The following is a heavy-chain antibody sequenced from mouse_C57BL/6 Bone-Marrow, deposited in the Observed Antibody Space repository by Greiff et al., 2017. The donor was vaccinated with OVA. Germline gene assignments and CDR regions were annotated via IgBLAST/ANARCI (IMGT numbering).Heavy chain of an antibody. D-gene: IGHD2-10*02. CDR2: IWSGGST. V-gene: IGHV2-2*01. CDR1: GFSLTSYG. J-gene: IGHJ4*01. CDR3: ARKGYGYAIDY. Sequence: QVQLQQSGPGLVQPSQSLSITCTVSGFSLTSYGVHWVRQSPGKGLEWLGVIWSGGSTDYNAAFISRLSISKDNSKSQVFLKMNSLQAYDTAIYYCARKGYGYAIDYWGQGTSVTVSS.